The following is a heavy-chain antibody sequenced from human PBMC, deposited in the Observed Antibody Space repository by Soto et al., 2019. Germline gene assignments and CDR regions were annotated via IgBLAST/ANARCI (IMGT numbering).Heavy chain of an antibody. CDR3: ARLNGYCVSTGCHGYYGMDV. D-gene: IGHD2-2*03. J-gene: IGHJ6*02. CDR1: GGSINNNHYY. V-gene: IGHV4-39*01. Sequence: PSETLSLTCTVSGGSINNNHYYWGWVRQPPGKGLEWIASISYSGTTYYHPSLLSRVTISADTSMNEFSLRLSSVTAADTAVYYCARLNGYCVSTGCHGYYGMDVWGQGTTVTVSS. CDR2: ISYSGTT.